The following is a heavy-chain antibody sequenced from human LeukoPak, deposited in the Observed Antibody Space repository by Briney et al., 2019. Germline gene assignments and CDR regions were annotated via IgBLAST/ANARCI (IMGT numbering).Heavy chain of an antibody. CDR3: ARDPPYYDSSGYYYDY. D-gene: IGHD3-22*01. J-gene: IGHJ4*02. CDR1: GFTFSTYS. Sequence: GGSLRLSGAASGFTFSTYSMTWVRQAPGKGLEWVSSISGSSIYIYYADSVKGRFTISRDNAKNSLYLQMNSLRAEDTAVYYCARDPPYYDSSGYYYDYWGQGTLVTVSS. V-gene: IGHV3-21*01. CDR2: ISGSSIYI.